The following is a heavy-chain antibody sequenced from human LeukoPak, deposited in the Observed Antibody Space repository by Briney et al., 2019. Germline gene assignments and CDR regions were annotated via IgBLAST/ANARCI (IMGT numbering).Heavy chain of an antibody. CDR3: AKDRRYSYADPHYFDY. V-gene: IGHV3-30*02. CDR2: IRYDGSNK. CDR1: GLTFSSYG. J-gene: IGHJ4*02. D-gene: IGHD5-18*01. Sequence: GGSLRLSCAASGLTFSSYGMHWVRQAPGKGLEWVAFIRYDGSNKYYADSVKGRFTISRDNSKNTLYLQMNSLRAEDTAVYYCAKDRRYSYADPHYFDYWGQGTLVTVSS.